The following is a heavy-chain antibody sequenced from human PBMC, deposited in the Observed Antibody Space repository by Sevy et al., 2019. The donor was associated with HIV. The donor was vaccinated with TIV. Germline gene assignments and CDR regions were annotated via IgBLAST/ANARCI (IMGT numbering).Heavy chain of an antibody. D-gene: IGHD2-8*02. Sequence: GGSLRLSCVASGFTVSTNYMSWIRQAPGKGLDWVSVIYTGGGTYYSDSVEGRFAISRDSSKNTIYLQMNSLGAEDTAVYYCARDHGGVDDWYFDLWGRGTLVTVSS. CDR3: ARDHGGVDDWYFDL. CDR1: GFTVSTNY. J-gene: IGHJ2*01. V-gene: IGHV3-53*01. CDR2: IYTGGGT.